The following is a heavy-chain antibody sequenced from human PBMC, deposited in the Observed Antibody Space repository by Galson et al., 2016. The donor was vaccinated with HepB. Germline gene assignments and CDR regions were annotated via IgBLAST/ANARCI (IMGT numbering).Heavy chain of an antibody. Sequence: TCAVSGGSISSSNWWSWARQPPGKGLEWIGEIYHTGKTNYNPSLKSRATISIDKSKNQFSLNLSSVTAADTAVYYCAREGGPNGGYHLDYWGQGTRVTVSS. J-gene: IGHJ4*02. CDR2: IYHTGKT. D-gene: IGHD3-22*01. CDR3: AREGGPNGGYHLDY. CDR1: GGSISSSNW. V-gene: IGHV4-4*02.